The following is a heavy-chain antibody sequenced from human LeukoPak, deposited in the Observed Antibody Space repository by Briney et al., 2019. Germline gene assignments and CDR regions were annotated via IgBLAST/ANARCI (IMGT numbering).Heavy chain of an antibody. Sequence: SETLSLTCAVCGGSFSGYYWSWIRQPPGKGLEWIGEINHSGSTNYNPSLKSRVTISVDTSKNQFSLKLSSVTAADTAVYYCARGVTDYGDYFSDYWGQGTLVTVSS. CDR3: ARGVTDYGDYFSDY. J-gene: IGHJ4*02. CDR2: INHSGST. D-gene: IGHD4-17*01. CDR1: GGSFSGYY. V-gene: IGHV4-34*01.